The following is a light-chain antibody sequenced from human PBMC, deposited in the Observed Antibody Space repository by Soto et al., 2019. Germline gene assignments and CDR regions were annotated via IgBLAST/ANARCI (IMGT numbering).Light chain of an antibody. Sequence: ETLMTQSPATLSVSPGERATLSCRASQSVNNNLAWYQQKLGQAPRVLIYGASTRATGIPARLTGSGSGTEFILTITSLQSEDSAVYYCQEYNTWPWTFGQGTKVELK. CDR1: QSVNNN. V-gene: IGKV3-15*01. CDR2: GAS. CDR3: QEYNTWPWT. J-gene: IGKJ1*01.